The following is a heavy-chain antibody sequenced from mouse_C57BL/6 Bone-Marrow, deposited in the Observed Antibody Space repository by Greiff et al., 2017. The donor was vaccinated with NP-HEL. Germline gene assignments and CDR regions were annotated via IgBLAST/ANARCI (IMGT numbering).Heavy chain of an antibody. CDR1: GFTFSDYG. D-gene: IGHD1-1*01. CDR3: ARGGSSLWYFDV. Sequence: EVKLVESGGGLVKPGGSLKLSCAASGFTFSDYGMHWVRQAPGKGLEWVAYISSGSSTIYYADTVKGRFTISRDNAKNTLFLQMTSLRSEDTAMYYCARGGSSLWYFDVWGTGTTVTVSS. V-gene: IGHV5-17*01. CDR2: ISSGSSTI. J-gene: IGHJ1*03.